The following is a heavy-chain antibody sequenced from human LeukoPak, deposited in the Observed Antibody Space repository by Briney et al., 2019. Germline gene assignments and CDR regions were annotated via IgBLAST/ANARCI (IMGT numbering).Heavy chain of an antibody. J-gene: IGHJ1*01. D-gene: IGHD2-15*01. CDR2: IYHSGST. V-gene: IGHV4-4*02. CDR3: ASLPSGRHLSIRH. Sequence: PSETLSVICAVSGGSISSSNWWSWVRQPPGKRLEWIGEIYHSGSTNYNPSLKSRVTISVDKSKNQFSLKLSSVTAADTAVYYCASLPSGRHLSIRHWGQGTLVTVSS. CDR1: GGSISSSNW.